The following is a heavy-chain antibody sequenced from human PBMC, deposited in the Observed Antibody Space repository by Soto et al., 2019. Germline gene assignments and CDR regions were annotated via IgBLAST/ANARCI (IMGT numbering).Heavy chain of an antibody. J-gene: IGHJ4*02. D-gene: IGHD3-22*01. Sequence: EVQLLESGGGLVQPGGSLRLSCAASGFTFSSYAMSWVRQAPGKGLEWVSTISGSGGSTYYTDSVKGRFTISRDNSKNTLYLQMNSLRAEDTAVYYCACSLYYYDTSGYYLGQGTLVTVSS. CDR3: ACSLYYYDTSGYY. V-gene: IGHV3-23*01. CDR2: ISGSGGST. CDR1: GFTFSSYA.